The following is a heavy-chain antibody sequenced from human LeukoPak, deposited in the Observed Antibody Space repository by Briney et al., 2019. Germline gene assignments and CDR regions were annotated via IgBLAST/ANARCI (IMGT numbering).Heavy chain of an antibody. CDR2: INHSGST. CDR1: GGSFSGYY. J-gene: IGHJ4*02. CDR3: ARGGGYYDSSGYEHFDY. D-gene: IGHD3-22*01. V-gene: IGHV4-34*01. Sequence: PSETLSLTCAVYGGSFSGYYWSWIRQPPGKGLEWIGEINHSGSTNYNPSLKSRVTISVDTSKNQFSLKLSSVTAADTAVYYCARGGGYYDSSGYEHFDYWGQGTLVTVSS.